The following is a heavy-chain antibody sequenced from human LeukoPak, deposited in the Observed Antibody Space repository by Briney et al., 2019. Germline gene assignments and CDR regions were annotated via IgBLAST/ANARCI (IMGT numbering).Heavy chain of an antibody. D-gene: IGHD1-26*01. CDR2: IIPIFGTA. V-gene: IGHV1-69*05. CDR3: ARSPVDEKYSGSYSHLEPYFDY. CDR1: GGTFSSYA. Sequence: SVKVSCKASGGTFSSYAISWVRQAPGQGLEWMGGIIPIFGTANYAQKFQGRVTITTDESTSTAYMELSSLRSEDTAVYYCARSPVDEKYSGSYSHLEPYFDYWGQGTLVTVSS. J-gene: IGHJ4*02.